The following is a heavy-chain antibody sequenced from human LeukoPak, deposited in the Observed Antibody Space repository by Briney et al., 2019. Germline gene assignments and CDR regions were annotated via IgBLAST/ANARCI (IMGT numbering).Heavy chain of an antibody. J-gene: IGHJ5*02. D-gene: IGHD2-15*01. CDR3: ARDLVVAATVGNWFDP. CDR2: INPSGGST. Sequence: ASVKVSCKASGYTFTSYYMHWVRQAPGQGLEWMGIINPSGGSTSYAQKFQGRVTMTRDMSTSTVYMELSSLRSEDTAVYYCARDLVVAATVGNWFDPWGQGAVVTVSS. CDR1: GYTFTSYY. V-gene: IGHV1-46*01.